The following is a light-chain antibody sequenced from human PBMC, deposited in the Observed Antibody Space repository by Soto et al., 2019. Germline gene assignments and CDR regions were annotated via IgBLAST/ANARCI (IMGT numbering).Light chain of an antibody. Sequence: EIVLTQSPGTLSLYPGERATLSCRASQSVSGSYLAWYQQKPGQAPRLLIYGASSRATGIPDRFSGSGSGTDFTLTISRLEPEDFAVYYCQQYGSSPSTFGQGTKVEIK. J-gene: IGKJ1*01. CDR2: GAS. CDR3: QQYGSSPST. V-gene: IGKV3-20*01. CDR1: QSVSGSY.